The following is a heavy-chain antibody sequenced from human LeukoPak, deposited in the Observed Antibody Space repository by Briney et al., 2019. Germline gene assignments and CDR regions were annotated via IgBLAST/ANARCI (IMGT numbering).Heavy chain of an antibody. CDR1: GFTFSSYE. V-gene: IGHV3-7*01. Sequence: GGSLRLSCAASGFTFSSYEMNWVRQAPGKGLEWVANIRQDGSVAYYADSVKGRFTISRDNAENSLYLQLNSLSAEDTAVYYCARDVWARGTFDYWGQGTLVTVSS. J-gene: IGHJ4*02. CDR2: IRQDGSVA. D-gene: IGHD3-16*01. CDR3: ARDVWARGTFDY.